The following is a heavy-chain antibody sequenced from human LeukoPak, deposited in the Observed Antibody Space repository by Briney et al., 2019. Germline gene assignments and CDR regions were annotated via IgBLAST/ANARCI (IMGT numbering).Heavy chain of an antibody. CDR1: GYSISSGYY. D-gene: IGHD6-13*01. Sequence: PSETLSLTCTVSGYSISSGYYWGWIRQPPGKGLEWIGSIYYSGSTYYNPSLKSRGTISVDTSKNQFSLKLSSVTAADTAVYYCAQGSSSSWYLQWGQGTLVTVSS. CDR2: IYYSGST. J-gene: IGHJ4*02. V-gene: IGHV4-38-2*02. CDR3: AQGSSSSWYLQ.